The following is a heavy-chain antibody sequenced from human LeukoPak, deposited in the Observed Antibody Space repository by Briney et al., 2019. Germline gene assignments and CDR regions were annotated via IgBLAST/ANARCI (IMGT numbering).Heavy chain of an antibody. J-gene: IGHJ6*02. D-gene: IGHD3-10*01. Sequence: GGSLRLSCAASGFTFSSYAMSWVRQAPGKGLEWVSAISGSGGSTYYADSVKGRFTISRDNSKNTLYLQMNSLRAEDTAVYYCAKALWPDYYYYGMDVWGQGTTVTVSS. CDR2: ISGSGGST. CDR3: AKALWPDYYYYGMDV. V-gene: IGHV3-23*01. CDR1: GFTFSSYA.